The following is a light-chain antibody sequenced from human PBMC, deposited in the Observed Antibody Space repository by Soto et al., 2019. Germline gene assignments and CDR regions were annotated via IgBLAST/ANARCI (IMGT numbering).Light chain of an antibody. CDR2: QDS. CDR1: KLGDKY. Sequence: SYELTQPPSVSVSPGQTASITCSGDKLGDKYACWYQQKPGQSPVLVIYQDSKRPSGIPERFSGSNSGNTATLTIIGTQAMDEADYYCQACDSSPHYVFGTGTKLTVL. CDR3: QACDSSPHYV. J-gene: IGLJ1*01. V-gene: IGLV3-1*01.